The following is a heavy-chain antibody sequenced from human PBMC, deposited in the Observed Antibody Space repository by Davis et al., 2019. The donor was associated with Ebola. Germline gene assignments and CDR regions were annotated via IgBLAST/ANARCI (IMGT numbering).Heavy chain of an antibody. Sequence: MPSETLSLTCAVYGGSFSGYYWSWIRQPPGKGLEWIGEINHSGSTNYNPSLKSRVTISVDTSKNQFSLKLSSVTAADTAVYYCAREYSSSSTYYYYGMDVWGQGTTVTVSS. V-gene: IGHV4-34*01. CDR3: AREYSSSSTYYYYGMDV. D-gene: IGHD6-6*01. CDR2: INHSGST. J-gene: IGHJ6*02. CDR1: GGSFSGYY.